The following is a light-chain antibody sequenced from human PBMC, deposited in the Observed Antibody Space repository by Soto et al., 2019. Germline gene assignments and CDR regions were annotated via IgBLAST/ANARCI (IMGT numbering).Light chain of an antibody. J-gene: IGKJ1*01. CDR3: QHYNSYSEA. V-gene: IGKV1-5*01. Sequence: DIQMSQSPSTLSGSVGDRVTITCRSSQTISSWLAWYQQKPGEAPKLLIFAASNLQSGVPSRFSGSGSGTEFTLTISSLQPDDFATYYCQHYNSYSEAFGQGTKVDI. CDR2: AAS. CDR1: QTISSW.